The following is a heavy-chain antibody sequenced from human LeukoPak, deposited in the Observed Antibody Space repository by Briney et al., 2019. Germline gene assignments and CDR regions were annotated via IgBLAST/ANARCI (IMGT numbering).Heavy chain of an antibody. CDR2: INPNSGGT. D-gene: IGHD4-23*01. CDR3: ARHPGKVTNDWYFDL. V-gene: IGHV1-2*02. CDR1: GYTFTGYY. J-gene: IGHJ2*01. Sequence: ASVKVSCTASGYTFTGYYMHWVRQAPGQGLGWMGWINPNSGGTNYAQKFQGRVTMTRDTSITTAYMELSRLSSDDTAVYYCARHPGKVTNDWYFDLWGRGTLVTVSS.